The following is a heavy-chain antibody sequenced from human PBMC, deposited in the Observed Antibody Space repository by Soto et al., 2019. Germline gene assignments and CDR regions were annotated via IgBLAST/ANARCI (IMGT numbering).Heavy chain of an antibody. CDR1: GGSISSGDYS. Sequence: SETLSLTCAVSGGSISSGDYSWNWIRQPPGKGLEWIGYIYYGGSTYYKPSLQSRVTMSVERSRKQFYLKLNSVTAADTAVYYCARVRREYDNSGPVDYWGQGTLVTVS. CDR2: IYYGGST. J-gene: IGHJ4*02. D-gene: IGHD3-22*01. V-gene: IGHV4-30-2*01. CDR3: ARVRREYDNSGPVDY.